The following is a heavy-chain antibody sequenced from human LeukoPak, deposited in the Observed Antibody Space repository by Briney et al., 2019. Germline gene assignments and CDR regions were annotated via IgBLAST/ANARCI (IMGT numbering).Heavy chain of an antibody. J-gene: IGHJ4*02. D-gene: IGHD4-17*01. CDR1: GLSVSGNY. V-gene: IGHV3-66*01. CDR3: TYGDYPLTY. CDR2: IYSDGKA. Sequence: PGGSLRLSCTASGLSVSGNYWHWVRQAPGKALEWVSIIYSDGKALYTKSVKGRFTFSRDKSKNTFYLQMNSLRAEDTAVYFCTYGDYPLTYWGQGTPVTVSS.